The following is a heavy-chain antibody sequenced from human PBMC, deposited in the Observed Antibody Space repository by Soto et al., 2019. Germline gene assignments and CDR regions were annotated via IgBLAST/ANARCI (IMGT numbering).Heavy chain of an antibody. CDR3: ARESGGYDAMEGDFDY. Sequence: GGSLRLSCAASGFTFDDYAMHWVRQAPGKGLEWVSGISWNSGSIGYADSVKGRFTISRDNAKNSLYLQMNSLRAEDTALYYCARESGGYDAMEGDFDYWGQGTLVTVSS. D-gene: IGHD5-12*01. CDR2: ISWNSGSI. CDR1: GFTFDDYA. V-gene: IGHV3-9*01. J-gene: IGHJ4*02.